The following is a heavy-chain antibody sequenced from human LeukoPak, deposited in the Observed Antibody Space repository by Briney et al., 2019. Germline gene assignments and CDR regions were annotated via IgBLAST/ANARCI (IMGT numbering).Heavy chain of an antibody. D-gene: IGHD3-16*01. CDR3: ASNYGYGGAFDI. CDR2: IRYDGSNK. V-gene: IGHV3-30*02. Sequence: GGSLRLSCAASGVTFSSYGMHWVRQAPGKGLEWVAFIRYDGSNKYYADSVKGRFTISRDNSKNTLYLQMNSLRAEDTAVYYCASNYGYGGAFDIWGQGTMVTVSS. J-gene: IGHJ3*02. CDR1: GVTFSSYG.